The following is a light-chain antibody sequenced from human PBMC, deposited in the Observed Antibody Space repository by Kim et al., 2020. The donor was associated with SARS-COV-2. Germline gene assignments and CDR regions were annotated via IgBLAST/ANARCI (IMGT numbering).Light chain of an antibody. Sequence: TVTMSWTGSKANVGTGYDGNWYRQVPGSAPKLRLYGGKRLPSGVPDRFSASKSGISASLGITGLQTEDEADFYCQSYDATLSAWVFGGGTQLTVL. V-gene: IGLV1-40*01. CDR3: QSYDATLSAWV. CDR2: GGK. J-gene: IGLJ3*02. CDR1: KANVGTGYD.